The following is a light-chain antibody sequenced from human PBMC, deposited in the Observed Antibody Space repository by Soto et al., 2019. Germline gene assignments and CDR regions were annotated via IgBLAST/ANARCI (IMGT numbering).Light chain of an antibody. CDR3: QQYRTSPYT. CDR2: GAS. CDR1: QSVTNSY. Sequence: EIVLTQSPATLSLSPGERATLSCRASQSVTNSYLAWYQQKPGQAPRLLIYGASSRATGIPDRFSGSGSGTDFTLTISRLEPEDFAVYYCQQYRTSPYTFGQGTRLEIK. J-gene: IGKJ5*01. V-gene: IGKV3-20*01.